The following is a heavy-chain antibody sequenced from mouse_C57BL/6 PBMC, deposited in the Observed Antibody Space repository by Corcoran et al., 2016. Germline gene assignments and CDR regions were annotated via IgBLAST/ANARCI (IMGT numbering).Heavy chain of an antibody. V-gene: IGHV1-26*01. CDR2: INPNNGGT. CDR1: GYTFTDYY. CDR3: ARNWVGTFDY. Sequence: EVQLRQSGPELVKPGASVKISCKASGYTFTDYYMNWVKQSHGKSLEWIGDINPNNGGTSYNQKFKGKATLTVDKSSSTAYMELRSLTSEDSAVYYCARNWVGTFDYWGQGTTLTVSS. D-gene: IGHD4-1*01. J-gene: IGHJ2*01.